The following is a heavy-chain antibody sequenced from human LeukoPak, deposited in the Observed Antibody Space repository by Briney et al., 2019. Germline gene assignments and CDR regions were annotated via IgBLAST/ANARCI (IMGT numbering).Heavy chain of an antibody. CDR3: ARDWYYYDSSGYYSLDY. Sequence: ASVKVSCKASGYTFTSNGISWVRQAPGQGLEWMGWISAYNGNTNYAQKLQGRVTMTTDTSTSTAYMELRSLRSDDTAVYYCARDWYYYDSSGYYSLDYWGQGTLVTVSS. D-gene: IGHD3-22*01. J-gene: IGHJ4*02. CDR1: GYTFTSNG. V-gene: IGHV1-18*01. CDR2: ISAYNGNT.